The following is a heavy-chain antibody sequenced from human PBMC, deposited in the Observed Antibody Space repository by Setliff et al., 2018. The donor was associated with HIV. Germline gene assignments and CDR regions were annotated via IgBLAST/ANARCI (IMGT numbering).Heavy chain of an antibody. D-gene: IGHD2-8*01. Sequence: PGESLRLSCATSRFSVSTFWMTWVRQAPGKGLEWIANINEDGNKKYHADSVWGRFTISRDNAKNSLYLQMNSLRAEDTAVYYCARPLLRPNPVYGVLGTWFDSWGRGTLVTVSS. CDR3: ARPLLRPNPVYGVLGTWFDS. J-gene: IGHJ5*01. CDR2: INEDGNKK. V-gene: IGHV3-7*03. CDR1: RFSVSTFW.